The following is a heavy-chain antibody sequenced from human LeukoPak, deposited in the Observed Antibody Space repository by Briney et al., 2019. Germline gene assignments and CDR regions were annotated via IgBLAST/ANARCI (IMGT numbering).Heavy chain of an antibody. Sequence: GGSLRLSCAASGFTFSSYWMSWVRQAPGKGLEWVSAISGSGGSTYYADSVKGRFTISRDNSKNTLYLQMNSLRAEDTAIYYCAKGESGGFGEDYWGQGTLVTVSS. CDR1: GFTFSSYW. J-gene: IGHJ4*02. V-gene: IGHV3-23*01. D-gene: IGHD1-26*01. CDR2: ISGSGGST. CDR3: AKGESGGFGEDY.